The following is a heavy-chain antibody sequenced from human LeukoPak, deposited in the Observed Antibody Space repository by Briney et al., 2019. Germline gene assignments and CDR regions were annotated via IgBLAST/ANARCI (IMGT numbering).Heavy chain of an antibody. Sequence: ASVKVSCKASGYTFTSYYMHWVRQAPGQGLEWMGWISTYNGNTNYAPKLQGRVTMTTDTSTSTAYMDLRSLRSDDTAVYYRAKDQYYDSKGWFDAWGQGTLVTVSS. J-gene: IGHJ5*02. CDR2: ISTYNGNT. CDR1: GYTFTSYY. V-gene: IGHV1-18*04. CDR3: AKDQYYDSKGWFDA. D-gene: IGHD3-22*01.